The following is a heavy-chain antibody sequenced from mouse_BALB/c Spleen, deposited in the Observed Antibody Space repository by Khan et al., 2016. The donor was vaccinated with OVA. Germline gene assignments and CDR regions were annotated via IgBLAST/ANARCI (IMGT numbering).Heavy chain of an antibody. V-gene: IGHV2-6-1*01. D-gene: IGHD2-10*01. Sequence: QVQLQQSGPALVAPSQSLSITCTISVFSLTNYGVHWVRQPPGKGLEWLVVIWSDGSTTYNSAPKSRLSISKDNSKSQVFLKMNSLQTDDTAMYYCARQPYYHYYIMDYWGQGTSVTVSS. CDR3: ARQPYYHYYIMDY. J-gene: IGHJ4*01. CDR1: VFSLTNYG. CDR2: IWSDGST.